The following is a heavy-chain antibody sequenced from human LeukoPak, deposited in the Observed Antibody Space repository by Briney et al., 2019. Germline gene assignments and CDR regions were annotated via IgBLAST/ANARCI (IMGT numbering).Heavy chain of an antibody. CDR3: ARDRGDGYNYLLDY. CDR1: GGSISSYY. D-gene: IGHD5-24*01. Sequence: SETLSLTCTVSGGSISSYYWSWMRQPPGKGLEWIGYIYYSGSTNYNPSLKSRVTISVDTSKNQLSLKLSSVTAADTAVYYCARDRGDGYNYLLDYWGQGTLVTVSS. V-gene: IGHV4-59*01. CDR2: IYYSGST. J-gene: IGHJ4*02.